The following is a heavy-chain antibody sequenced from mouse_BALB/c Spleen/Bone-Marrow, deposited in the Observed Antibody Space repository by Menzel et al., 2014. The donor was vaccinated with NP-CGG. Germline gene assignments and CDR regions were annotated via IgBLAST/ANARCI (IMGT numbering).Heavy chain of an antibody. CDR1: GFSLTSYG. V-gene: IGHV2-9*02. CDR3: ATAGYIGYSPHCYALDY. J-gene: IGHJ4*01. Sequence: VQLQQSGPGLVTPSQSLSITCTVSGFSLTSYGVHWVRQPPGKGLEWLGVIWAGGSTNYNSALMTRLSISKDNSKSHVFLKMNTLQTDDTAMYYDATAGYIGYSPHCYALDYWGQGTSVTVSS. D-gene: IGHD1-2*01. CDR2: IWAGGST.